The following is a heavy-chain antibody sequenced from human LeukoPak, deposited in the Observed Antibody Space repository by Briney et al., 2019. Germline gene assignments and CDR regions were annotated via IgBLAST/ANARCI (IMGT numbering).Heavy chain of an antibody. CDR2: YTGGT. CDR3: GSSHSSSWYDF. D-gene: IGHD6-13*01. V-gene: IGHV4-34*01. J-gene: IGHJ4*02. Sequence: PSETLSLTCAVYGGSFSDYYWTWIRRPPGKGLEWIGSYTGGTYYSPSFRSRVIISADTSKNQFSLYFHSVTAADTAVYFCGSSHSSSWYDFWGQGTLVTVSS. CDR1: GGSFSDYY.